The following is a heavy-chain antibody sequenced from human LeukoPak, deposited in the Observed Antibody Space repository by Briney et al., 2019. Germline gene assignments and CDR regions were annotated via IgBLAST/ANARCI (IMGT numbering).Heavy chain of an antibody. D-gene: IGHD3-10*01. CDR2: IFYSGST. CDR3: AKSNGYGLVDI. Sequence: SETLSLTCTVSGGSISTYYWGWIRQPPGKGLEWIGNIFYSGSTYYSPSLKSRVTISLDTSRNQFSLKLNSVTAADTAVYYCAKSNGYGLVDIWGQGTMVTVSS. CDR1: GGSISTYY. J-gene: IGHJ3*02. V-gene: IGHV4-39*07.